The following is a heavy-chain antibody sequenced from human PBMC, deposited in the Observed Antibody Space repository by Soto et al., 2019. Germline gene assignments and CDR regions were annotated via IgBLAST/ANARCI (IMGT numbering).Heavy chain of an antibody. CDR1: GLIFSSFG. Sequence: EVQLLESGGGLVPPGGSLRLSCVASGLIFSSFGMTWVRQAPGKGLEWVSGISRGGDSTYYADSVKGRFTIYRDNSKKTLYLQMNSLRAEDTAVYYCAKDGDIVLLAADFWGQGTLVTVSS. J-gene: IGHJ4*02. D-gene: IGHD2-8*02. V-gene: IGHV3-23*01. CDR3: AKDGDIVLLAADF. CDR2: ISRGGDST.